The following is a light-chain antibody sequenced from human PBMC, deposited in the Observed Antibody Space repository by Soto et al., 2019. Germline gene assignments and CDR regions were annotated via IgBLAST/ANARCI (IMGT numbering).Light chain of an antibody. J-gene: IGKJ5*01. V-gene: IGKV3D-20*02. Sequence: DIVLTQSPATLSLSPGERVTLSCGASPSVSSSRLAWYQQKPGQAPRLLMYDASRRAFGIPDRFSGSGSGTDFTLTISSLEPEDFAVYYCQQRNIWPPVTFGQGTRLEIK. CDR2: DAS. CDR3: QQRNIWPPVT. CDR1: PSVSSSR.